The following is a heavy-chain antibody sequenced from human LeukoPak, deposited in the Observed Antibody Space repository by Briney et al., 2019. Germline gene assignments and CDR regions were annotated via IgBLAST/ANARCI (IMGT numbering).Heavy chain of an antibody. CDR1: GFTFSSYW. V-gene: IGHV3-7*01. CDR3: ARDNGYYDRSGYYYYYYGMDV. CDR2: IKQDGSEK. D-gene: IGHD3-22*01. J-gene: IGHJ6*02. Sequence: PGGSLRLSCAASGFTFSSYWMSWVRQAPGKGLEWVANIKQDGSEKYYVDSVKGRFTISRDNAKNSLYLQMNSLRAEDTAVYYCARDNGYYDRSGYYYYYYGMDVWGQGTTVTVSS.